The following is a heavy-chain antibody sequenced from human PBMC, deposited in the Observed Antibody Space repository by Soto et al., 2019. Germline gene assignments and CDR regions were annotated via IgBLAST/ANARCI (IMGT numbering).Heavy chain of an antibody. CDR1: GGSISSSSYY. CDR3: ASSVNYYDSSGYYYYFDY. J-gene: IGHJ4*02. Sequence: QLQLQESGPGLVKPSETLSLTCTVSGGSISSSSYYWGWIRQPPGKGLEWIGSIYYSGSTYYNPSLKSRVTISVDTSKNQFSLKLSSVTAADTAVYYCASSVNYYDSSGYYYYFDYWGQGTLVTVSS. V-gene: IGHV4-39*01. D-gene: IGHD3-22*01. CDR2: IYYSGST.